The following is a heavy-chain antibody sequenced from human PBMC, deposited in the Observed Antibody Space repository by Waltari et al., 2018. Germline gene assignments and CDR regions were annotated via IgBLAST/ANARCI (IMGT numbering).Heavy chain of an antibody. CDR2: LSWNGGNL. CDR1: GFTFDDYA. Sequence: EVKLVEIGGGLVQPGRSLRLSCPASGFTFDDYAMPWVRQVPGKGLEWVSGLSWNGGNLLYAESVRGRFTISRDNAKKSLFLQMTNLRPEDTAFYFCVKDMGTSGYDAFDVWGQGTKVTVS. CDR3: VKDMGTSGYDAFDV. J-gene: IGHJ3*01. V-gene: IGHV3-9*01. D-gene: IGHD3-22*01.